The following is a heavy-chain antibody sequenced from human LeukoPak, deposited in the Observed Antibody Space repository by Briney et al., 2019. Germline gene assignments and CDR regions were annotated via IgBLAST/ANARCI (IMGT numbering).Heavy chain of an antibody. V-gene: IGHV4-31*03. CDR2: IYYSGST. CDR1: GGSISGGGYY. D-gene: IGHD3-10*01. J-gene: IGHJ4*02. CDR3: ARSWTLWGYYHN. Sequence: PSETLSLTCTVSGGSISGGGYYWSWMRPHPGKGLEWIGYIYYSGSTYYNPALKSRVTISVDTSKNQFSLRLNSVTAADTAVYYCARSWTLWGYYHNWGQGTPVTVSS.